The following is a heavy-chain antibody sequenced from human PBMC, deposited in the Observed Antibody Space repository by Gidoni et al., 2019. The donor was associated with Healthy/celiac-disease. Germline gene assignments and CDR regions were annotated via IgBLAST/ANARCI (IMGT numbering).Heavy chain of an antibody. CDR2: GST. V-gene: IGHV3-23*01. J-gene: IGHJ5*02. Sequence: GSTYYADSVKGRFTISRDNSKNTLYLQMNSLRAEDTAVYYCAKDTYYYGSWGQGTLVTVSS. D-gene: IGHD3-10*01. CDR3: AKDTYYYGS.